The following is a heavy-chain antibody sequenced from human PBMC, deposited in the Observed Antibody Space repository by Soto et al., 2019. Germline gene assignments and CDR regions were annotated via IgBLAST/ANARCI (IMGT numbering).Heavy chain of an antibody. J-gene: IGHJ4*02. Sequence: ASETLSLTCTVTGDSGSSGRYYWSWGRRPPVNGLACIGYIYNSGSTNYKSTLKRRITISVDTSKNQFCLKLTSVTAADTAVYSCARSGAGSGWLGGQGTLVSVSS. CDR3: ARSGAGSGWL. V-gene: IGHV4-61*01. D-gene: IGHD6-19*01. CDR2: IYNSGST. CDR1: GDSGSSGRYY.